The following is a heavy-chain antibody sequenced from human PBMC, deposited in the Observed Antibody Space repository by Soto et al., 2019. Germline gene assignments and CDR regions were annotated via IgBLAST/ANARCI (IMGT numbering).Heavy chain of an antibody. CDR3: AGTYYDFWSSPDAFDI. CDR2: ISTSSTYI. Sequence: GGSLRLSCAASGFTFSTHSMHWVRQAPGKGLEWVSSISTSSTYIDYADSVKGRFTISRDNAKNSLFLQMNSLRAEDTAVYYCAGTYYDFWSSPDAFDIWGQGTMVTV. D-gene: IGHD3-3*01. V-gene: IGHV3-21*01. J-gene: IGHJ3*02. CDR1: GFTFSTHS.